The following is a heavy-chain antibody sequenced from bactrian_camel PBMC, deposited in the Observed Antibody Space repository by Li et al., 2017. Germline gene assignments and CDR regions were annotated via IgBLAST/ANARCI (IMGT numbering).Heavy chain of an antibody. CDR2: IRNTGRTT. J-gene: IGHJ6*01. D-gene: IGHD4*01. Sequence: VQLVESGGGLVQPGKSMRLSCVASGFSFIDGAINWVRLAPGKGLEWISTIRNTGRTTYYADAVKGRFTISRDNTENTVYLQLNGLTTEDTAMYYCATVRGFYVSDHARRGAQFGYWGQGTQVTVS. V-gene: IGHV3S40*01. CDR3: ATVRGFYVSDHARRGAQFGY. CDR1: GFSFIDGA.